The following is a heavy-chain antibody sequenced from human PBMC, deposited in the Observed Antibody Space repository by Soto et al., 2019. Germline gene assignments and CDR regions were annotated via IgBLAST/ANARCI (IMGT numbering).Heavy chain of an antibody. CDR3: ARARRGSYPRNYYYYYGMDV. CDR2: INHSGST. D-gene: IGHD1-26*01. J-gene: IGHJ6*02. V-gene: IGHV4-34*01. Sequence: SETLSLTCDVYGGSFSGYYWSWIRQPPGKGLEWIGEINHSGSTNYNPSLKSRVTISVDTSQNQFSLKLSSVTAADTAVYYCARARRGSYPRNYYYYYGMDVWGQGTTVTASS. CDR1: GGSFSGYY.